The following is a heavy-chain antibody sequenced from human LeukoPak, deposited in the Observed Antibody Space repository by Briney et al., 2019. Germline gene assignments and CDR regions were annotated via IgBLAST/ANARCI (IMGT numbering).Heavy chain of an antibody. Sequence: SGTLSLTCAVSADSISSSYWWSWVRQPPGKGLEWIGEIYHTGSTNYNPSLKSRVTISVDTSKNQFSLKLSSVTAADTAVYYCARVGDYGDPVVIDYWGQGTLVTVSS. CDR1: ADSISSSYW. CDR2: IYHTGST. CDR3: ARVGDYGDPVVIDY. J-gene: IGHJ4*02. V-gene: IGHV4-4*02. D-gene: IGHD4-17*01.